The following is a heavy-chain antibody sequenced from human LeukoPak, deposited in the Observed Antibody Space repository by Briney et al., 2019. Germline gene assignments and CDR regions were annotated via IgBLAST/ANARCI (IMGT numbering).Heavy chain of an antibody. CDR2: LSGSGGSA. CDR3: AKGGFTTSNWFDP. J-gene: IGHJ5*02. D-gene: IGHD3-10*01. Sequence: PGGSLRLSCAASGFTFSNYAMSWVRQAPGKGLEWVSALSGSGGSAYYADSVKGRFTISRDNSKNTLYLQMNSLRAEDTAVYYCAKGGFTTSNWFDPWGQGTLVTVSS. V-gene: IGHV3-23*01. CDR1: GFTFSNYA.